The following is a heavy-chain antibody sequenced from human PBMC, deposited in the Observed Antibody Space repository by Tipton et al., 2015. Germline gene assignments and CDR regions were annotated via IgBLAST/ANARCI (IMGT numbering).Heavy chain of an antibody. CDR1: GYTFTTYW. CDR3: ARHVSFYYDTHGSDALDI. CDR2: IYPGDSDT. V-gene: IGHV5-51*01. D-gene: IGHD3-22*01. J-gene: IGHJ3*02. Sequence: VQLVQSGAEVEKPGESLKISCKASGYTFTTYWIGWVRQMPGKGLEWMAIIYPGDSDTRYSPSFQGQVTISADKSISTAYLHWSSLKASDTAMYYCARHVSFYYDTHGSDALDIWAQGTMVTVSS.